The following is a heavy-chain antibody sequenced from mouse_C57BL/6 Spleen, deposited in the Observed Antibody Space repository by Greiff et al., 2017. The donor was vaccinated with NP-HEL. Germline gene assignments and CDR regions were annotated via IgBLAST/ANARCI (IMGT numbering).Heavy chain of an antibody. D-gene: IGHD6-1*01. CDR2: ISSGGSYT. CDR1: GFTFSSYG. V-gene: IGHV5-6*01. CDR3: ARQASWYFDV. Sequence: EVHLVESGGDLVKPGGSLKLSCAASGFTFSSYGMSWVRQTPDKRLEWVATISSGGSYTYYPDSVKGRFTISRDNAKNTLYLQMSSLKSEDTAMYYCARQASWYFDVWGTGTTVTVSS. J-gene: IGHJ1*03.